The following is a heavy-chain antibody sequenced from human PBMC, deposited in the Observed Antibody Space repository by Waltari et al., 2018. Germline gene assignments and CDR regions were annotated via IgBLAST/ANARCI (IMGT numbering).Heavy chain of an antibody. V-gene: IGHV3-74*01. CDR3: ARVGSWYLDSRDHLDN. D-gene: IGHD6-13*01. CDR1: GFTFSSYW. Sequence: EVQLVESGGGLVQPGGSLRLSCAASGFTFSSYWMSWVRQAPGKGLVWVSRVNSDGSTTTYADSVRGRFTISRDNAKNTLYLQMNSLRVEDTAVYYCARVGSWYLDSRDHLDNWGQGTLVTVSS. J-gene: IGHJ4*02. CDR2: VNSDGSTT.